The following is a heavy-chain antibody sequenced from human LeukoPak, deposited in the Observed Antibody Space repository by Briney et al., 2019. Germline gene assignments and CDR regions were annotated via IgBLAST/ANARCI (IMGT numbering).Heavy chain of an antibody. D-gene: IGHD3-22*01. V-gene: IGHV3-74*01. J-gene: IGHJ5*02. CDR3: ARDLGQYYDTSDNWFDP. Sequence: GGSLRLSCAASGFTFSNYWMHWVRHAPGKGLVWVSRINSDGINTSYADYVKGRFTISRDNAKNTLTLHMNSLRAEDTAVYYCARDLGQYYDTSDNWFDPWGQGTLVTVSS. CDR1: GFTFSNYW. CDR2: INSDGINT.